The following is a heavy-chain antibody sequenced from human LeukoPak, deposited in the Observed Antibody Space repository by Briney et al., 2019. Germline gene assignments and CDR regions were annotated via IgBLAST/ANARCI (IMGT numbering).Heavy chain of an antibody. J-gene: IGHJ4*02. CDR1: GGSISSNTHY. CDR2: INYDGTT. V-gene: IGHV4-39*01. D-gene: IGHD3-16*02. Sequence: ASETLSLTCTVSGGSISSNTHYWGWIRQPPGTGLEWIGSINYDGTTHYNPSLKSRVTISIDTSKNQFSLKLRSVTAADTAVYHCARQIRYDYVWGSYRIDYFDHWGQGTLVTVSS. CDR3: ARQIRYDYVWGSYRIDYFDH.